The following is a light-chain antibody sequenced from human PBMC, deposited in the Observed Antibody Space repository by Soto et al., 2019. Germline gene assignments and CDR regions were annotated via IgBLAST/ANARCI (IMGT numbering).Light chain of an antibody. CDR3: SSYTTNNTPV. V-gene: IGLV2-14*01. CDR2: EVS. CDR1: SSDVGGYNW. Sequence: QSALTQPASVSGSHGQSITISCTGTSSDVGGYNWLSWYQQRPGKAPKLIIFEVSNRPSGVSNRFSGSRSGNTASLTISGLQTEDEADYYCSSYTTNNTPVFGGGTKLTVL. J-gene: IGLJ3*02.